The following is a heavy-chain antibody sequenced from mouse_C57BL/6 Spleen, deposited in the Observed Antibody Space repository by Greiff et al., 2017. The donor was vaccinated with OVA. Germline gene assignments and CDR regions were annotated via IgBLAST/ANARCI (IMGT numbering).Heavy chain of an antibody. CDR1: GFTFSDYG. Sequence: EVKVVESGGGLVKPGGSLKLSCAASGFTFSDYGMHWVRQAPEKGLEWVAYISSGSSTIYYADTVKGRFTISRDNAKNTLFLQMTSLRSEDTAMYYCARSTTGQFAYWGQGTLVTVSA. CDR2: ISSGSSTI. J-gene: IGHJ3*01. D-gene: IGHD4-1*02. CDR3: ARSTTGQFAY. V-gene: IGHV5-17*01.